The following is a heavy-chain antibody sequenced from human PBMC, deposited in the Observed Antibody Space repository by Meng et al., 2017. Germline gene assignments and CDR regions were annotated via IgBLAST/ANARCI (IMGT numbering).Heavy chain of an antibody. CDR1: GFTFSNYW. J-gene: IGHJ3*02. CDR3: ARERPRAVSLSAFDI. CDR2: MNTDGTTT. V-gene: IGHV3-74*01. Sequence: GESLRFSCTASGFTFSNYWMNWVRQAPGKGLVWVSQMNTDGTTTRYADSVKGRFTISRDNAKNSLYLQMNSLRAEDTAVYYCARERPRAVSLSAFDIWGQGTMVTV. D-gene: IGHD6-19*01.